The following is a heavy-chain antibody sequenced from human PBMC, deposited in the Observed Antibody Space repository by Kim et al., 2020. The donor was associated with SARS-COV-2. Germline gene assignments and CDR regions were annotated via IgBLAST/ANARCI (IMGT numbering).Heavy chain of an antibody. D-gene: IGHD3-22*01. J-gene: IGHJ4*02. CDR3: ARGVDSSGYLIDY. CDR1: GGSISSGDYY. V-gene: IGHV4-30-4*01. Sequence: SETLSLTCTVSGGSISSGDYYWSWIRQPPGKGLEWIGYIYYSGSTYYNPSLKSRVTISVDTSKNQFSLKLSSVTAADTAVYYCARGVDSSGYLIDYWGQGTLVTVSS. CDR2: IYYSGST.